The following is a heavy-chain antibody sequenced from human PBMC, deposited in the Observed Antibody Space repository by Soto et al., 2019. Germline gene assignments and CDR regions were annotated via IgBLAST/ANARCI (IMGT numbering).Heavy chain of an antibody. CDR1: GFTFSSYG. D-gene: IGHD1-1*01. CDR3: ARARHYNNAFDI. J-gene: IGHJ3*02. V-gene: IGHV3-33*01. Sequence: QVQLVESGGGVVQPGRSLRLSCAASGFTFSSYGMHWVRQAPGKGLEWVAVIWYDGSNKYYADSVKGRFTISRDNSKNTLYLQMNSLRAEDTAVYYCARARHYNNAFDIWGQGTMVTVSS. CDR2: IWYDGSNK.